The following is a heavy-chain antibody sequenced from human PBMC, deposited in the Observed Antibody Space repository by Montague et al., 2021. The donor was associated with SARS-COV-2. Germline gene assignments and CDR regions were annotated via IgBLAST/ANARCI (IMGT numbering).Heavy chain of an antibody. V-gene: IGHV6-1*01. CDR2: TYYRSQWYN. J-gene: IGHJ5*02. Sequence: CAISGDRVSSSSAAWDWIRQSPSRGLEWLGRTYYRSQWYNDHAVSVGSRIAINPDTSKNHFSLQLDSVTPEDTAVYYCARSQHCGGGRCYSLSWFDPWGQGTLVIVSS. D-gene: IGHD2-15*01. CDR3: ARSQHCGGGRCYSLSWFDP. CDR1: GDRVSSSSAA.